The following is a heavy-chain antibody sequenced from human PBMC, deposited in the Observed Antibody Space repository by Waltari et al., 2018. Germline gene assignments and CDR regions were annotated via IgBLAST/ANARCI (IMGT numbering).Heavy chain of an antibody. CDR3: TRPTYYYDSSGAY. Sequence: EVQLVESGGGLVQPGRSLRLSCTASGFTFGDYAMSWVRQAPGKGLEWVGFIRSKAYGGKTEYAASVKGRFTISRDDSKSIAYLQMNSLKTEDTAVYYCTRPTYYYDSSGAYWGQGTLVTVSS. J-gene: IGHJ4*02. CDR2: IRSKAYGGKT. D-gene: IGHD3-22*01. V-gene: IGHV3-49*04. CDR1: GFTFGDYA.